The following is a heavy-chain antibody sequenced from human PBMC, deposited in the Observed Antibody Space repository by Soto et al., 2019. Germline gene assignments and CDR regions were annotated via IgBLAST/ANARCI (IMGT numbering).Heavy chain of an antibody. Sequence: GGSLRLSCAASGFTFSSYGMHWVRQAPGKGLEWVAVIWYDGSNKYYADSVKGRFTISRDNSKNTLYLQMNSLRAEDTAVYYCARGDGGDGYNQASFDYWGQGTLVTVSS. D-gene: IGHD3-16*01. CDR1: GFTFSSYG. J-gene: IGHJ4*02. CDR2: IWYDGSNK. V-gene: IGHV3-33*01. CDR3: ARGDGGDGYNQASFDY.